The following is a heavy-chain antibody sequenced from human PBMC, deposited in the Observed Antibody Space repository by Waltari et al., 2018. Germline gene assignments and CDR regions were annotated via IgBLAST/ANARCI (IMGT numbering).Heavy chain of an antibody. CDR3: ARVLITVNWYFDL. D-gene: IGHD1-20*01. Sequence: QVQLQESGPGLVKPSETLSLTCTVSGGSISSHYWSWIRQPPGKGLEWIGYIYYSGSTNYNPSLKSRVTISVDTSKNQFSLKLSSVTAADTAVYYCARVLITVNWYFDLWGRGTLVTVSS. CDR2: IYYSGST. CDR1: GGSISSHY. V-gene: IGHV4-59*11. J-gene: IGHJ2*01.